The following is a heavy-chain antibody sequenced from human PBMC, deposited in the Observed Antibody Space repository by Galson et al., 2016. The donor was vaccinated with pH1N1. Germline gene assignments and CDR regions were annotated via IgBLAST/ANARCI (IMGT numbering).Heavy chain of an antibody. CDR1: GGSVSSGDYY. V-gene: IGHV4-61*08. CDR3: VRGPNSGYYVLGMDV. D-gene: IGHD6-25*01. J-gene: IGHJ6*02. CDR2: MYYSGST. Sequence: SETLSLTCSVSGGSVSSGDYYWSWIRQPPGKALQWLGYMYYSGSTTYNPSLKSRVTMSVDMSKNQFSLKLTSVTAADTAVYYRVRGPNSGYYVLGMDVWGQGTTVTVSS.